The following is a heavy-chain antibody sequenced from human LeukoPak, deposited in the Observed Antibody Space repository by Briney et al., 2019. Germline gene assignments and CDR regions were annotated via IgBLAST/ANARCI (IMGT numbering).Heavy chain of an antibody. Sequence: TLSLTCAVSGGSISSSSYYWGWIRQPPGKGLEWIGNVYYSGSTYYNPSLTSRVTISLGTSKHQFSLKLSSVTAADTAVYYCARLYCGGDCYLLEHIDYWGQGTMVTVSS. CDR1: GGSISSSSYY. CDR2: VYYSGST. D-gene: IGHD2-21*02. CDR3: ARLYCGGDCYLLEHIDY. V-gene: IGHV4-39*01. J-gene: IGHJ4*02.